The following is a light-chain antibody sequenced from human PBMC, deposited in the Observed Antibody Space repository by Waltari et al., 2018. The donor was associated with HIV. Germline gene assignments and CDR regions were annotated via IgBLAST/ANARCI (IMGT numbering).Light chain of an antibody. CDR1: PSVSSN. CDR3: QQYNNWPLT. CDR2: GAS. Sequence: EIVMTQPPATLSVSPGDRATLSCRASPSVSSNLAWYQQKPGQAPRLLIYGASTRATGIPARFSGSGSGTEFTLTISILQSEDFAVYYGQQYNNWPLTFGGGTKVEIK. J-gene: IGKJ4*01. V-gene: IGKV3-15*01.